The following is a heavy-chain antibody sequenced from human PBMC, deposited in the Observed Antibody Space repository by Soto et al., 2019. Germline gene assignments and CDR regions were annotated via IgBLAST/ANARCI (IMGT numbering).Heavy chain of an antibody. D-gene: IGHD4-17*01. J-gene: IGHJ4*02. CDR1: GFTFSSNA. CDR3: ARDAILAGTTRPATLDY. V-gene: IGHV3-30-3*01. CDR2: MSYDGSNE. Sequence: QVQLVESGGGVVQPGRSLRLSCAASGFTFSSNAMHWVRQAPGKGLEWGAVMSYDGSNEYYADSVKGRFTISRDNSKNSLYLQMNSLGAEDTAVYYCARDAILAGTTRPATLDYWGQGTLVTFSS.